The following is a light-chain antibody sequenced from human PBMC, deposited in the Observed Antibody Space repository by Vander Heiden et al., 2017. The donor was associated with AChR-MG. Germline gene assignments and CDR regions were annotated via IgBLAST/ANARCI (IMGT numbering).Light chain of an antibody. CDR1: SSDVGGYNY. V-gene: IGLV2-14*01. CDR3: SSYTSSSTPV. Sequence: QSALTQPASVSGSPGPSIPISCTGTSSDVGGYNYVSWYQQHPGKAPKLMIYEVSNRPSGVSNRFSGSKSGNTASLTISGLQAEDEADYYCSSYTSSSTPVFGGGTKLTVL. CDR2: EVS. J-gene: IGLJ3*02.